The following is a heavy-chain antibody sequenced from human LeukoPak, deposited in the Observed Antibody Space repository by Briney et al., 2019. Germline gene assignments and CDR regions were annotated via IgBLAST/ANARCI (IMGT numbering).Heavy chain of an antibody. CDR3: ARDYSSPTDWFDP. V-gene: IGHV4-4*07. D-gene: IGHD6-13*01. J-gene: IGHJ5*01. CDR1: GGSISSYY. CDR2: IYTSGST. Sequence: SETLSLTCTVSGGSISSYYWSWIRQPAGKGLEWLGRIYTSGSTNYNPSLKSRVTMSVDTSKNQSSLKLSSVTAADTAVYYCARDYSSPTDWFDPWGQGTLVTVSS.